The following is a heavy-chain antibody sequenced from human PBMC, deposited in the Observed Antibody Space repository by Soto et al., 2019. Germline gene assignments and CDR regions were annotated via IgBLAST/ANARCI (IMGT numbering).Heavy chain of an antibody. J-gene: IGHJ4*02. V-gene: IGHV1-46*01. Sequence: ASVKVSCKASGYTFTNYYMHWVRQAPGQGLEWMGIINPSGGSTSYARKFQGRVTMTRDTSTSTVYMELSSLRSEDAAVYYCAKAGVAGTYYFDHWGQGTLVTVSS. CDR3: AKAGVAGTYYFDH. D-gene: IGHD6-19*01. CDR2: INPSGGST. CDR1: GYTFTNYY.